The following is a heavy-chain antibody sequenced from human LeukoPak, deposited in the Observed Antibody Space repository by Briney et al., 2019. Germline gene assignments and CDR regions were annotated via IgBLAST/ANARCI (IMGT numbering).Heavy chain of an antibody. D-gene: IGHD3-22*01. CDR2: ISGSGGST. J-gene: IGHJ4*02. CDR3: AKDKPSAYYDSSGYHPMAYYFDY. CDR1: AFTFSSYG. V-gene: IGHV3-23*01. Sequence: GGSLRLSCAASAFTFSSYGMSWVRQAPGKGLEWVSAISGSGGSTYYADSVKGRFTISRDNSKNTLYLQMNSLRAEDTAVYYCAKDKPSAYYDSSGYHPMAYYFDYWGQGTLVTVSS.